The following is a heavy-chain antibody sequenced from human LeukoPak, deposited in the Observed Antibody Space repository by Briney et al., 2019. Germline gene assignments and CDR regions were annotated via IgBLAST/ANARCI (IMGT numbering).Heavy chain of an antibody. CDR1: GFTFSSYG. Sequence: GGSLRLSCAASGFTFSSYGMHWVRQAPGKGLEWVSAISGSGGSTYYADSVKGRFTISRDNSKNTLYLQMNSLRAEDTAVYYCAKDPDYGDYVDAFDIWGQGTMVTVSS. CDR3: AKDPDYGDYVDAFDI. V-gene: IGHV3-23*01. J-gene: IGHJ3*02. D-gene: IGHD4-17*01. CDR2: ISGSGGST.